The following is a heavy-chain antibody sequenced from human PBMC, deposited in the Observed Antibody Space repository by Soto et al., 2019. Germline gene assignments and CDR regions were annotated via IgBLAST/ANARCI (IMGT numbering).Heavy chain of an antibody. Sequence: QVHLVQSGADVKKPGASVKVFCKASGYTFTSYSLHWVRQAPGQRLEWMGWINTGNGNTRYSQKFQGRFAITRDTSASTASKELRSLKSEDKAVYYCARVTSGSSAWYLFDYLGQGTLVTVSS. CDR1: GYTFTSYS. CDR3: ARVTSGSSAWYLFDY. CDR2: INTGNGNT. V-gene: IGHV1-3*04. D-gene: IGHD6-19*01. J-gene: IGHJ4*02.